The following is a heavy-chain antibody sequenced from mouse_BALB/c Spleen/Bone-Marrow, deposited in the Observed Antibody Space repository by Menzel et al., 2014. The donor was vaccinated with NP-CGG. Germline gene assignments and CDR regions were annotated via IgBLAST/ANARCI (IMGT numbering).Heavy chain of an antibody. CDR3: TRRGFDF. V-gene: IGHV14-3*02. J-gene: IGHJ2*01. CDR2: IDPENGTI. CDR1: GFNIKDTY. Sequence: EVKVVESGAELVKPGASVKLSCTASGFNIKDTYIHWVKRRPEQGLEWIGRIDPENGTIKYDPKFQDKATITADTSSNTAYLQLSSLASEDTAGYYCTRRGFDFWGQGTTLTVYS.